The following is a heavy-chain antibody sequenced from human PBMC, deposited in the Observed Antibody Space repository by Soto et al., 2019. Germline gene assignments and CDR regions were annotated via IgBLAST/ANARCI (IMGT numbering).Heavy chain of an antibody. CDR2: IYHSGST. CDR3: ARERGYCSGGSCYRYYYDGMDV. V-gene: IGHV4-4*02. D-gene: IGHD2-15*01. CDR1: GGSISSSNW. J-gene: IGHJ6*02. Sequence: SETLSLTCAVSGGSISSSNWRSWVRQPPGKGLEWIGEIYHSGSTNYNPSLKSRVTISVDKSKNQFSLKLSPVTAADTAVYYCARERGYCSGGSCYRYYYDGMDVWGQGTTVT.